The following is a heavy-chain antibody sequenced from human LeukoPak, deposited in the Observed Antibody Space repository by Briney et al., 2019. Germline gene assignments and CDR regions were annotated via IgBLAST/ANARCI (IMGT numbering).Heavy chain of an antibody. CDR1: GGSISSYY. Sequence: PSETLSLTCTVSGGSISSYYWSWIRQPAGKGLEWIGRIYTSGSTNYNPSLKSQVTMSVDTSKNQFSLKLSSVTAADTAVYYCARAAPPYCGGDCYGNYFDYWGQGTLVTVSS. J-gene: IGHJ4*02. CDR3: ARAAPPYCGGDCYGNYFDY. D-gene: IGHD2-21*02. V-gene: IGHV4-4*07. CDR2: IYTSGST.